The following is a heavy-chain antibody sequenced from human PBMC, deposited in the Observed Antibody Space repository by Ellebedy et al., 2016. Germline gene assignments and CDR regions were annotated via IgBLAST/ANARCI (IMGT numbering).Heavy chain of an antibody. Sequence: GESLKISCAASGFTFSDYYMNWIRQAPGKGLEWVSYINPSGSTLFYADSVKGRFTISRDNSKNSLYLQMNGLRAEDTAVYYCANRNINGHMDVWGKGTTVAVSS. D-gene: IGHD2-8*01. CDR3: ANRNINGHMDV. J-gene: IGHJ6*03. V-gene: IGHV3-11*01. CDR2: INPSGSTL. CDR1: GFTFSDYY.